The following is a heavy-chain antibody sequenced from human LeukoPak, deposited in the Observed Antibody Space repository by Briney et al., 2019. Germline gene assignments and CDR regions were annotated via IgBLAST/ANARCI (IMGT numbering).Heavy chain of an antibody. CDR1: GFTVSNSY. CDR3: ARQTSASTVFDY. J-gene: IGHJ4*02. Sequence: GGSLRLSCAASGFTVSNSYMSWVRQAPGKGLEWVSAIYSGGNTFYADSVKGRFTISRDNSKNTVDFQMNSLRAEDTAMYYCARQTSASTVFDYWGQGTLVTVSS. CDR2: IYSGGNT. D-gene: IGHD5/OR15-5a*01. V-gene: IGHV3-53*01.